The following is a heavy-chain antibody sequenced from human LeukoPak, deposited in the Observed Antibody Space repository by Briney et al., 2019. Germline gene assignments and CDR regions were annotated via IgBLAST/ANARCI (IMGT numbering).Heavy chain of an antibody. CDR2: INPNKCDR. V-gene: IGHV1-2*02. D-gene: IGHD6-19*01. CDR1: GYTFTGYH. Sequence: ASVKVSCKASGYTFTGYHSHWVRQAPGQGLEWMGWINPNKCDRKYAQNFQGRVTLTRNTSTSTAYMDLRGLRSDDAAVYFCERSSPQWLAQNWGQGALVTVSS. CDR3: ERSSPQWLAQN. J-gene: IGHJ4*02.